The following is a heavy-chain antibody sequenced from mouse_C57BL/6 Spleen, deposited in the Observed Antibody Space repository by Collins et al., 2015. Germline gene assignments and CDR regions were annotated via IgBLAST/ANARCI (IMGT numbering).Heavy chain of an antibody. J-gene: IGHJ1*01. CDR3: NAYYYGSSHFDV. CDR1: GFNIKDYY. Sequence: EVQLQQSGAELVRSGASVKLSCTASGFNIKDYYMHWVKQRPEQGLEWIGWIDPENGDTEYAPKFQGKATMTADTSSNTAYLQLSSLTSEDTAVYYCNAYYYGSSHFDVWGAGTTVTVSS. V-gene: IGHV14-4*02. D-gene: IGHD1-1*01. CDR2: IDPENGDT.